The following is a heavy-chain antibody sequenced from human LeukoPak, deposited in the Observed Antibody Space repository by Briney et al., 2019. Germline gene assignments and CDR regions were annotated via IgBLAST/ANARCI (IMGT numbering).Heavy chain of an antibody. CDR3: ARDLYRIVVVPHYFDY. D-gene: IGHD3-22*01. V-gene: IGHV3-7*01. CDR1: EFTFNSYW. J-gene: IGHJ4*02. Sequence: GGSLRLSCAASEFTFNSYWMSWVRQAPGKGLEWVANIKQDGSEKYYVDSVKGRLTISRDNAKNSLYLQMNSLRAEDTAMYYCARDLYRIVVVPHYFDYWGQGTLVTVSS. CDR2: IKQDGSEK.